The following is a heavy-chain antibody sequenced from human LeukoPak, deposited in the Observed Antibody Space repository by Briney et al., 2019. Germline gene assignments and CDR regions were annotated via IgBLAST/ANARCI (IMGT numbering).Heavy chain of an antibody. CDR2: VNHSGST. CDR1: GGSFSGYY. J-gene: IGHJ6*03. V-gene: IGHV4-34*01. D-gene: IGHD3-10*01. Sequence: SETLSLTCAVYGGSFSGYYWSWIRQPPGKGLEWIGEVNHSGSTNYNPSLKSRVTISVDTSKNQFSLKLSSVTAADTVVYYCARVDRGVILYYYYMDVWGKGTTVTVSS. CDR3: ARVDRGVILYYYYMDV.